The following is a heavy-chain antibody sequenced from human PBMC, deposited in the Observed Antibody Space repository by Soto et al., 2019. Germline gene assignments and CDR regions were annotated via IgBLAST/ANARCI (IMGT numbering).Heavy chain of an antibody. Sequence: PGGSLRLSCAASGFTFSSYGMHWVRHAPGKGLEWVAVISYDGSNKYYADSVKGRFTISRDNSKNTLYLQMNSLRAEDTAVYYCAKHEARIAVAGAFDYWGQGTLVTVSS. CDR3: AKHEARIAVAGAFDY. V-gene: IGHV3-30*18. D-gene: IGHD6-19*01. CDR2: ISYDGSNK. J-gene: IGHJ4*02. CDR1: GFTFSSYG.